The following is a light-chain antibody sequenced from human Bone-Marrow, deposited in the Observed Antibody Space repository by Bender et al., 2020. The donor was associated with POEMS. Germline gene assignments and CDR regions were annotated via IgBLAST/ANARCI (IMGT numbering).Light chain of an antibody. CDR1: GDDVGRYIL. Sequence: QSALTQPASVSGSPGQSITISCTGTGDDVGRYILVSWYQQHPGKAPKLMIYEVTKRPSGVPDRFSGSKSGNTASLTVSGLQAEDDADYYCSSYAGSSNYVFGTGTKVTVL. CDR2: EVT. V-gene: IGLV2-14*02. CDR3: SSYAGSSNYV. J-gene: IGLJ1*01.